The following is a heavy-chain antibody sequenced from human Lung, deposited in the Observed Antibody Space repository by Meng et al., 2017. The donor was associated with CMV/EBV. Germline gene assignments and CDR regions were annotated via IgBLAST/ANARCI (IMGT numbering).Heavy chain of an antibody. V-gene: IGHV5-51*01. CDR2: IYPGDSDT. CDR3: ARHGGSTIYYYYGMDV. D-gene: IGHD2-15*01. J-gene: IGHJ6*02. Sequence: KVSXKGSGYSFTSYWIGWVRQMPGKGLEWMGIIYPGDSDTRYSPSFQGQVTISADKSISTAYLQWSSLKASDTAMYYCARHGGSTIYYYYGMDVWGQGTXVTVS. CDR1: GYSFTSYW.